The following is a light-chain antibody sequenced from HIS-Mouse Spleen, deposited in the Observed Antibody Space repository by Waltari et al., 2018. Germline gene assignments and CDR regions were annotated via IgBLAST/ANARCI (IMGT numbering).Light chain of an antibody. CDR1: SPITGAGAD. V-gene: IGLV1-40*01. CDR3: QSYDSSLSGWV. CDR2: GNS. J-gene: IGLJ3*02. Sequence: HSVLTQPPSVSGAPRPLVPTSATGSSPITGAGADVPSYQQPPGTAPKPLIYGNSNRPSGVPYRFSGSQSGTSASLAITGLQAEGEADYYCQSYDSSLSGWVFGGGTKLTVL.